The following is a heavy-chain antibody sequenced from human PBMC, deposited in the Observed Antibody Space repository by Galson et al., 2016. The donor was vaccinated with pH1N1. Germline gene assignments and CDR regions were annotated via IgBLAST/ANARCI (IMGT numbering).Heavy chain of an antibody. CDR2: INQDGSRK. V-gene: IGHV3-7*01. CDR1: GFIFSDYW. CDR3: ATEDYYTSLY. J-gene: IGHJ4*02. Sequence: SLRLSCAASGFIFSDYWMSWVRQAPGKELEWVAKINQDGSRKYYVDSMKGRCTISRDNAENSLSLQMNSLRVEDTALYYCATEDYYTSLYWGRGILVTVSS. D-gene: IGHD1-26*01.